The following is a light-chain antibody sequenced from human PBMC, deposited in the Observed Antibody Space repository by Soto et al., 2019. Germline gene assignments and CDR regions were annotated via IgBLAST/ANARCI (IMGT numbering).Light chain of an antibody. J-gene: IGLJ1*01. CDR1: SSDVGAYNY. Sequence: QTVLTQPASVSGSTGQSIAISCPGTSSDVGAYNYVSWYQQHPAKAPKLMIYDVTNRPSGVSDRFSGSKSGNTASLTISGLQAEDEADYYCISYTTSSTYVFGSGTKVTVL. V-gene: IGLV2-14*01. CDR3: ISYTTSSTYV. CDR2: DVT.